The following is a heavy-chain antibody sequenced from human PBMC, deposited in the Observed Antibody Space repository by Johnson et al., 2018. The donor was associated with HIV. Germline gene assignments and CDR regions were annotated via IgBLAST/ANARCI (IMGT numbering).Heavy chain of an antibody. J-gene: IGHJ3*02. V-gene: IGHV3-15*01. CDR1: GFTFSSAW. CDR3: TTVGGILGTYAFDI. CDR2: IKSKTDGGTT. D-gene: IGHD2-8*02. Sequence: VQLVESGGGVVQPGRALRLSCAASGFTFSSAWMGWVRQAPGKGLEWVGRIKSKTDGGTTDYAAPVKGRFTISRDDSKNTLYLQMNSLKTEDTALYYCTTVGGILGTYAFDIWGQGTMVTVSS.